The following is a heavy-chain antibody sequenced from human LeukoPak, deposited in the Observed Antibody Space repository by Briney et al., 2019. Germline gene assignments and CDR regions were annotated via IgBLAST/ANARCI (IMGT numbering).Heavy chain of an antibody. D-gene: IGHD6-19*01. V-gene: IGHV3-33*01. CDR1: GFTFSSYG. CDR3: ARAAQYSSGWYRIDY. Sequence: PGGSLRLSCAASGFTFSSYGMHWVRQAPGKGLEWVAVIWYDGSNKYYADSVKGRFTISRDNSKNTLYQQMNSLRAEDTAVYYCARAAQYSSGWYRIDYWGQGTLVTVSS. J-gene: IGHJ4*02. CDR2: IWYDGSNK.